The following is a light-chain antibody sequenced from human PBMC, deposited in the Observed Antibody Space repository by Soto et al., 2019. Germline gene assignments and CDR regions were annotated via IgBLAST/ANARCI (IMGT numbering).Light chain of an antibody. J-gene: IGKJ5*01. CDR2: DAS. Sequence: EILLTQSPATLAVSPGEGATLSCRASQSVRDNLAWYQQKPGQAPRLLIYDASNRATGIPARFSGSGSGTDFTLTIRSLEPEDFAVYYCQQRSNWPPFPFGQGTRPEIK. V-gene: IGKV3-11*01. CDR3: QQRSNWPPFP. CDR1: QSVRDN.